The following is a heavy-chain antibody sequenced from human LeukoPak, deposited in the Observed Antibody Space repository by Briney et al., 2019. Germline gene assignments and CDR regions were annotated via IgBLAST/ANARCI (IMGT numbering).Heavy chain of an antibody. CDR3: ARGLYQRWELASDDAFDI. D-gene: IGHD1-26*01. V-gene: IGHV3-23*01. CDR2: ISGSGGST. CDR1: GFTFSSYA. Sequence: GGSLRLSYAASGFTFSSYAMSWVRQAPGKGLEWVSAISGSGGSTYYADSVKGRFTISRDNSKNTLYLQMNSLRAEDTAVYYCARGLYQRWELASDDAFDIWGQGTMVTVSS. J-gene: IGHJ3*02.